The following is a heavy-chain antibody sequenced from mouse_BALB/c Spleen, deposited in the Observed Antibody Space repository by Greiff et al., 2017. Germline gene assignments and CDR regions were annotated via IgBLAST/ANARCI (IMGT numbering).Heavy chain of an antibody. CDR3: ARGYGYLYAMDY. J-gene: IGHJ4*01. V-gene: IGHV1-20*02. D-gene: IGHD1-2*01. CDR2: INPYNGDT. Sequence: EVQLQQSGPELVKPGASVKISCKASGYSFTGYFMNWVMQSHGKSIEWIGRINPYNGDTFYNQKFKGKATLTVDKSSSTAHMELRSLASEDSAVYYCARGYGYLYAMDYWGQGTSVTVSS. CDR1: GYSFTGYF.